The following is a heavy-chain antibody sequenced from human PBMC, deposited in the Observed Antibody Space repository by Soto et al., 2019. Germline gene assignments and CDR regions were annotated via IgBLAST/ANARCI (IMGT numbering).Heavy chain of an antibody. Sequence: VGSLRLSCAASGFTFTNYAMTWARQAPGKGLEWVSSLLRSGSTTYYADSVKGRFTVSSDISANSLYLQMDSLRAEDTAVYYCAKDAVSGDGIWLLDSWGQGSVVTVSS. CDR2: LLRSGSTT. J-gene: IGHJ4*02. D-gene: IGHD4-17*01. V-gene: IGHV3-23*01. CDR3: AKDAVSGDGIWLLDS. CDR1: GFTFTNYA.